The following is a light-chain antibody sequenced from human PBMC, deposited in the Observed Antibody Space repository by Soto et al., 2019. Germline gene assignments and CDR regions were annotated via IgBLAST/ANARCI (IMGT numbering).Light chain of an antibody. CDR1: LSISSW. J-gene: IGKJ2*01. V-gene: IGKV1-5*03. CDR2: EAS. CDR3: QQYDRFPYS. Sequence: DIQMTQSPSTLSASVGDTVSITCRASLSISSWLAWYQQKPGKAPKLLIYEASKLKSEVPSRFSGSGSGTDFTLTINGLQPDDFATYYCQQYDRFPYSLGPVTRLEIK.